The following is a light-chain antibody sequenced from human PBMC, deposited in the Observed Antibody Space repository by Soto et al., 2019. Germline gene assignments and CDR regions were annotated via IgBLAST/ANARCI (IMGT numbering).Light chain of an antibody. Sequence: SVLTKPASAYGTPGERVTISCSRSSSNIGSNTVNWYQQLPGTAPKLLIYSNNQRPSGVPDRFSGSKSGTSASLAISGLQSEDEADYYCAAWDDSLNGLYVFGTGTKVTVL. J-gene: IGLJ1*01. CDR2: SNN. V-gene: IGLV1-44*01. CDR1: SSNIGSNT. CDR3: AAWDDSLNGLYV.